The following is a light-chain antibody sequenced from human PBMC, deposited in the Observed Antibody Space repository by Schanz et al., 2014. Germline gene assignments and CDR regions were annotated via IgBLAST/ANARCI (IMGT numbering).Light chain of an antibody. CDR3: VLCLGSGVSWV. J-gene: IGLJ3*02. CDR1: SGSVSTTYY. CDR2: STN. V-gene: IGLV8-61*01. Sequence: QAVVTQEPSFSVSPGGTVTLTCGLSSGSVSTTYYPSWYQQTPGQAPRTLIYSTNTRSSGVPDRFSGSILGDKAALTITGAQADDESDYYCVLCLGSGVSWVFGGGTKLTVL.